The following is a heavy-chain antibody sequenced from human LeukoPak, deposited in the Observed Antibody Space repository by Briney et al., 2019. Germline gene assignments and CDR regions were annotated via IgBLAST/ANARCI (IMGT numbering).Heavy chain of an antibody. J-gene: IGHJ4*02. V-gene: IGHV3-23*01. CDR1: GFTFSSYA. D-gene: IGHD3-22*01. CDR3: TRDKKGYYDSSGYYSSEGAGDY. CDR2: ISGSGGST. Sequence: GGSLRLSCAASGFTFSSYAMSWVRQAPGKGLEWVSAISGSGGSTYYADSVKGRFTISRDNSKNTLYLQMNSLKTEDTAVYYCTRDKKGYYDSSGYYSSEGAGDYWGQGTLVTVSS.